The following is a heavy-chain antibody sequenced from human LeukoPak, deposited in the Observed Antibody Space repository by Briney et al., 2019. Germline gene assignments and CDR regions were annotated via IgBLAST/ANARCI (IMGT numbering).Heavy chain of an antibody. Sequence: SETLSLTCAVYGGSFSGYYWSWIRQPPGKGLEWIGEINHSGSTNYNPSLKSRVTISVDTSKNQFSLKLSSVTAADTAVYYCARGISRYSNSDYWGQGTLVTVSS. CDR2: INHSGST. CDR1: GGSFSGYY. D-gene: IGHD4-11*01. J-gene: IGHJ4*02. CDR3: ARGISRYSNSDY. V-gene: IGHV4-34*01.